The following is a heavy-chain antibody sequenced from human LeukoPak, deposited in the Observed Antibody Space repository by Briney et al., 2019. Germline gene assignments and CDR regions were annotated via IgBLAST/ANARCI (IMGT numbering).Heavy chain of an antibody. Sequence: GGSLRLSCAASGFTLSSYAMTWVRQAPGRGLEWVSSVDGGGGGTYYADSVKGRFTISRDNSKNTLYLQMNSLRAEDTAVYYCANFIAAAGTWFDPWGQGTLVTVSS. V-gene: IGHV3-23*01. CDR1: GFTLSSYA. D-gene: IGHD6-13*01. J-gene: IGHJ5*02. CDR3: ANFIAAAGTWFDP. CDR2: VDGGGGGT.